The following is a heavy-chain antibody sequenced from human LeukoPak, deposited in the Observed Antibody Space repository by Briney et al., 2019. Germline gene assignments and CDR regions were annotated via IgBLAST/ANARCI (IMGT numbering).Heavy chain of an antibody. CDR1: GGTFSSYA. CDR3: ARHGPIYDSSGYYWFDP. Sequence: GASVKVSYKASGGTFSSYAISWVRQAPGQGLEWMGRIIPILGIANYAQKFQGRVTITADKSTSTAYMELSSLRSEDTAVYYCARHGPIYDSSGYYWFDPWGQGTLVTVSS. D-gene: IGHD3-22*01. V-gene: IGHV1-69*04. J-gene: IGHJ5*02. CDR2: IIPILGIA.